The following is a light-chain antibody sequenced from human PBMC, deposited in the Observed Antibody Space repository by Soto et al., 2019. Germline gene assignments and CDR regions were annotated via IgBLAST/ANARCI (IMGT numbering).Light chain of an antibody. CDR3: QQRSNWPLT. CDR2: DAS. CDR1: QSISSH. J-gene: IGKJ4*01. V-gene: IGKV3-11*01. Sequence: EIVLTQSPATLSLSPGERVTLSCRASQSISSHLAWYQQKPGQAPRLLMYDASNRATGIPARFSGSGSGTEFTLTISRLEPEDFAVYYCQQRSNWPLTFGGGTKVEIK.